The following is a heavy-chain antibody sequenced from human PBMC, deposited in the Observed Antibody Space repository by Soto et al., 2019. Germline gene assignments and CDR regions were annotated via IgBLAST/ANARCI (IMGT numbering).Heavy chain of an antibody. CDR2: IKQDGSEQ. J-gene: IGHJ5*02. V-gene: IGHV3-7*01. Sequence: EVQLVESGGGLVQPGGSLRLSCAASGFTFSSYWMSWVRQAPGKGLEWVANIKQDGSEQYYVDSVKGRFTISRDNAKNSLYLQMNSLRAEDTAVYYCARDKRFLEWLPSNWFDPWGQGTLVTVSS. CDR1: GFTFSSYW. CDR3: ARDKRFLEWLPSNWFDP. D-gene: IGHD3-3*01.